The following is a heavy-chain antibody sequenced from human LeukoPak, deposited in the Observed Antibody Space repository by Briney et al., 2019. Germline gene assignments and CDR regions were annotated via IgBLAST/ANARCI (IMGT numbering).Heavy chain of an antibody. CDR2: IYTSGST. J-gene: IGHJ4*02. CDR1: GGSISSYY. CDR3: ARGRGSSWYRPNAPPDY. V-gene: IGHV4-4*07. Sequence: SETLSLTCTVSGGSISSYYWSWIRQPAGKGLEWIGRIYTSGSTNNNPSLKSRVTMSVDTSKNQFSLKLSSVTAADTAVYYCARGRGSSWYRPNAPPDYWGQGTLVTVSS. D-gene: IGHD6-13*01.